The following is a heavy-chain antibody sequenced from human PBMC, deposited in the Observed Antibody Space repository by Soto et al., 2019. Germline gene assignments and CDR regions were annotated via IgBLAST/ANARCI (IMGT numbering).Heavy chain of an antibody. D-gene: IGHD2-2*01. Sequence: GESLKISCKGSGYSFTNYWIGWVRQMPGKGLEWVGIIYPGDSDTRYSPSFQGQVTISADKSISTAYLQWSSLKASDTAMYYCARFPYCSSTSCYASALWYFDYWGQGTLVTVSS. CDR1: GYSFTNYW. CDR3: ARFPYCSSTSCYASALWYFDY. CDR2: IYPGDSDT. V-gene: IGHV5-51*01. J-gene: IGHJ4*02.